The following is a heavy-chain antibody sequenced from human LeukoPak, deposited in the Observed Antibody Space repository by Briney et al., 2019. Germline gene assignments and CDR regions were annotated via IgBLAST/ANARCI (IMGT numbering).Heavy chain of an antibody. V-gene: IGHV3-48*03. J-gene: IGHJ4*02. D-gene: IGHD1-26*01. CDR2: ISSGAYTT. Sequence: GGSLRLSCAASGFTFSSYEVNWVRQATGEGLEWVEQISSGAYTTYYENSVKGRFTISRENAKKSLYLKMNSLRPENTAVYYCARDGRLDYWGQGTLVTVSS. CDR3: ARDGRLDY. CDR1: GFTFSSYE.